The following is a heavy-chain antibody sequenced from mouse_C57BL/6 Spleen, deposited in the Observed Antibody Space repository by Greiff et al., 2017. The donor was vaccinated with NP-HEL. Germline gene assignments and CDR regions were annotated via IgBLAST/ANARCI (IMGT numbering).Heavy chain of an antibody. Sequence: QVQLKESGPELVKPGASVKISCKASGYAFSSSWMNWVKQRPGKGLEWIGRIYPGDGDTNYNGKFKGKATLTADKSSSTAYMQLSSLTSEDSAVYFCAREDTTVVGDAMDYWGQGTSVTVSS. J-gene: IGHJ4*01. CDR1: GYAFSSSW. CDR3: AREDTTVVGDAMDY. CDR2: IYPGDGDT. D-gene: IGHD1-1*01. V-gene: IGHV1-82*01.